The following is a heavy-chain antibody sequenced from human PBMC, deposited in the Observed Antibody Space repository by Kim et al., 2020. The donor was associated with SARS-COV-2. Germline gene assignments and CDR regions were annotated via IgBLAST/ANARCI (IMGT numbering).Heavy chain of an antibody. D-gene: IGHD3-10*01. Sequence: SETLSLTCTVSGGSISSSSYYWGWIRQPPGKGLEWIGSIYYSGSTYYNPSLKSRVTISVDTSKNQFSLKLSSVTAADTAVYYCASHHTYYYGSGSYSNEDYYYGMDVWGQGTTVTVSS. CDR1: GGSISSSSYY. CDR2: IYYSGST. J-gene: IGHJ6*02. V-gene: IGHV4-39*07. CDR3: ASHHTYYYGSGSYSNEDYYYGMDV.